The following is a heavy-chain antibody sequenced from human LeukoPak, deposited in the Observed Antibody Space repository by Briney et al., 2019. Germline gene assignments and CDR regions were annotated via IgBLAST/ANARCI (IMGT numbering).Heavy chain of an antibody. D-gene: IGHD6-13*01. J-gene: IGHJ4*02. CDR2: ISGSGGST. Sequence: GGSLRLSCEVSGFTFRSYAMSWVRQAPGKGLEWVSAISGSGGSTDYADSVKGRFTISRDNSKNMLYLQMNSLRAEDTAVYYCARDPSPIAAAGSYYFDYWGQGTLVTVSS. V-gene: IGHV3-23*01. CDR3: ARDPSPIAAAGSYYFDY. CDR1: GFTFRSYA.